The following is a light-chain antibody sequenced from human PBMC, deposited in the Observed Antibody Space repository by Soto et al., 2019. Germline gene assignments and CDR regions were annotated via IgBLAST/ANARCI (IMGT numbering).Light chain of an antibody. V-gene: IGKV3-20*01. Sequence: EIVLTQSPGTLSLSPGESATLSCRASQSISGTYLAWYQQKPGQAPRLLIYGASSRATGNPDRFSGSGSGTDFTLTISRLEPEDFAVYFCQQYGTSVYTFGQGTKLEIK. J-gene: IGKJ2*01. CDR1: QSISGTY. CDR3: QQYGTSVYT. CDR2: GAS.